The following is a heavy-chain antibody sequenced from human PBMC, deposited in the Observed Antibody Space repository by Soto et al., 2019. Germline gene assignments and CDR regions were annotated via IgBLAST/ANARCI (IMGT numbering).Heavy chain of an antibody. CDR3: ARDGGVLVPAAIPVPDGMDV. CDR1: GGTFSSYA. CDR2: IIPIFGTA. J-gene: IGHJ6*02. D-gene: IGHD2-2*01. Sequence: QVQLVQSGAEVKKPGSSVKVSCKASGGTFSSYAISWVRQAPGQGLEWMGGIIPIFGTANYAQKFQGRVTITADESTSTAYMELSSLRSEDTAVYYCARDGGVLVPAAIPVPDGMDVWGQGTTVTVSS. V-gene: IGHV1-69*12.